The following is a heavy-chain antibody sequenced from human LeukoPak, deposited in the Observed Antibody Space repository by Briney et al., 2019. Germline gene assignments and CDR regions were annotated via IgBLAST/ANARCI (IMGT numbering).Heavy chain of an antibody. CDR1: GFTFSSYW. J-gene: IGHJ4*02. V-gene: IGHV3-74*01. Sequence: PGGSLRLSCAASGFTFSSYWMHWVRQAPGKGLVWVSRINSDGSSTSYADSVKGRFTISRDNSKNTLYLQMNSLRAEDTAVYYCATRYCSSTSCLVYFDYWGQGTLVTVSS. CDR3: ATRYCSSTSCLVYFDY. D-gene: IGHD2-2*01. CDR2: INSDGSST.